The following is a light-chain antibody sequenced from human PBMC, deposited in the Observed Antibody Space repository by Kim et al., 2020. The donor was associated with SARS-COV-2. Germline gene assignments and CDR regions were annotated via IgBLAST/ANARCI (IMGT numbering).Light chain of an antibody. CDR2: AAS. CDR1: QGISSY. CDR3: QQYYDYPRT. J-gene: IGKJ1*01. V-gene: IGKV1-8*01. Sequence: AIRMTQSPSSFSASTGDRVTITCRASQGISSYLAWYQQKPGKAPKLLFYAASTLQSGVPSRFSGSGSGTDFTLTISCLQSEDFATYYCQQYYDYPRTFGQGTKVDIK.